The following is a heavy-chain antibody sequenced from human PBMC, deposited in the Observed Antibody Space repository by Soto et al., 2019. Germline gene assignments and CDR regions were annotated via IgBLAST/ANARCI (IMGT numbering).Heavy chain of an antibody. CDR2: IWYDGSNK. CDR1: GFTFSSYG. V-gene: IGHV3-33*01. CDR3: ARDLSRYYDSSGPGDY. J-gene: IGHJ4*02. Sequence: GGSLRLSCAASGFTFSSYGMHWVRQAPGKGLEWVAVIWYDGSNKYYADSVKGRFTISRDNSRNTLYLQMNSLRAEDTAVYYCARDLSRYYDSSGPGDYWGQGT. D-gene: IGHD3-22*01.